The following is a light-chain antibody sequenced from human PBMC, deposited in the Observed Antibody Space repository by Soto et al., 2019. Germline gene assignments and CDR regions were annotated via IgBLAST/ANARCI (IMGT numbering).Light chain of an antibody. CDR3: SSYTSSSTVV. Sequence: QSVLTQPASVSGSPGQSITISCTGTSIDVGGYNYVSWYQQHPGKAPKLMIYDVSNRPSGVSNRFSGSKSGNTASLTISGLQAEDEADYYCSSYTSSSTVVFGGGTKPTVL. CDR2: DVS. V-gene: IGLV2-14*01. CDR1: SIDVGGYNY. J-gene: IGLJ2*01.